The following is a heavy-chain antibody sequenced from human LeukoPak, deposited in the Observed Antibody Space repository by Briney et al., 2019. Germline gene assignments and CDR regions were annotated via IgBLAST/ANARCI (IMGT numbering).Heavy chain of an antibody. Sequence: QTGGSLRLSCAASGFTFSSYEMNWVRQAPGKGLEWVSYISSSGSTINYADSVKGRFTISRDNAKKSLFLQMNSLRVEDTAVYYCAREVDSGSYYHWGQGTLVTVSS. V-gene: IGHV3-48*03. CDR2: ISSSGSTI. CDR1: GFTFSSYE. CDR3: AREVDSGSYYH. D-gene: IGHD1-26*01. J-gene: IGHJ5*02.